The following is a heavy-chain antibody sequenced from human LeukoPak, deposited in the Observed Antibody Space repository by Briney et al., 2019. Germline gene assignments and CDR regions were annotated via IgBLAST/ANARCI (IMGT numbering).Heavy chain of an antibody. D-gene: IGHD5-12*01. V-gene: IGHV1-2*02. CDR1: GYTFTGYY. J-gene: IGHJ3*02. Sequence: GASVKVSCKASGYTFTGYYMHWVRQAPGQGLEWMGWINPNSGDTNSAPKFQGRVTMTRDTTISTAYMEVTRLRYDDTAVYYCARRHGYDAFDIWGQGTMVIVSS. CDR2: INPNSGDT. CDR3: ARRHGYDAFDI.